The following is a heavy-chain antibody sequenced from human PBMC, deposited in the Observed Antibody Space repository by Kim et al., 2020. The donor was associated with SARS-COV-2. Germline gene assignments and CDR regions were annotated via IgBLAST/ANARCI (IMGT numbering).Heavy chain of an antibody. V-gene: IGHV3-11*01. Sequence: GGSLRLSCAASGFTFSDYYMSWIRQAPGRGLEWVSYISSSGSTIYYADSVKGRFTISRDNAKNSLYLQMNSLRAEDTAVYYCARDGRWLQLDYFDYWGQGTLVTVSS. CDR1: GFTFSDYY. CDR3: ARDGRWLQLDYFDY. J-gene: IGHJ4*02. CDR2: ISSSGSTI. D-gene: IGHD5-12*01.